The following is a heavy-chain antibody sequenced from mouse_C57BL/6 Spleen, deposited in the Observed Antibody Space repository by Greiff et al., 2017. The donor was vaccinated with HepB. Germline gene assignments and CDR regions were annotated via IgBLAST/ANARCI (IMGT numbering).Heavy chain of an antibody. Sequence: QVQLQQSGAELVKPGASVKISCKASGYAFSSYWMNWGKQRPGKGLEWIGQIYPGDGDTNYNGKFKGKATLTADKSSSTAYMQLSSLTSEDSAVYFCARRDSTRYFDVWGTGTTITVSS. CDR2: IYPGDGDT. V-gene: IGHV1-80*01. CDR3: ARRDSTRYFDV. CDR1: GYAFSSYW. D-gene: IGHD3-3*01. J-gene: IGHJ1*03.